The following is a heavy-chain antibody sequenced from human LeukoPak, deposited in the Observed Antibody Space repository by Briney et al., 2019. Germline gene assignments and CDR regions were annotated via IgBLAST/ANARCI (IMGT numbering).Heavy chain of an antibody. D-gene: IGHD3-3*01. J-gene: IGHJ4*02. V-gene: IGHV4-61*02. CDR2: IYTSGST. Sequence: SETLSLTCTVSGGSISSGSYYWSWIRQPAGKGLEWIGRIYTSGSTNYNPSLKSRVTISVDTSKNQFSLKLSSVTAADTAVYYCARDVITIFGVVDHFDYWGQGTLVTVSS. CDR3: ARDVITIFGVVDHFDY. CDR1: GGSISSGSYY.